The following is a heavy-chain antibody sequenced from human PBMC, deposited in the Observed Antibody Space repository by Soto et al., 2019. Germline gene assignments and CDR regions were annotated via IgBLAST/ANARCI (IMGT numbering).Heavy chain of an antibody. CDR3: AKDRGYSYGHGGGDAFDI. J-gene: IGHJ3*02. D-gene: IGHD5-18*01. CDR1: GFTFDDYA. CDR2: ISWNSGSI. V-gene: IGHV3-9*01. Sequence: CLRLSCAASGFTFDDYAMHWFRQAPWKGLEWVSGISWNSGSIGYADSVKGRFTISRDNAKNSLYLQMNSLRAEDTALYYCAKDRGYSYGHGGGDAFDIWGQGTMVTVSS.